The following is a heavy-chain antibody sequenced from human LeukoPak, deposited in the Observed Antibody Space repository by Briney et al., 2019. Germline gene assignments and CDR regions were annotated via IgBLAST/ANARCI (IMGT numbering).Heavy chain of an antibody. V-gene: IGHV3-23*01. D-gene: IGHD4-17*01. Sequence: GGSLRLSCAASGFTFSSYAMSGVRQAPGEGLEWFSALSGSGASTSSADSAKGRFTISRHNSKTTLYLQMNSLRAEATAVYYCAKGGTVSRAYYYYYGMDVWGQGTTVTVSS. J-gene: IGHJ6*02. CDR2: LSGSGAST. CDR3: AKGGTVSRAYYYYYGMDV. CDR1: GFTFSSYA.